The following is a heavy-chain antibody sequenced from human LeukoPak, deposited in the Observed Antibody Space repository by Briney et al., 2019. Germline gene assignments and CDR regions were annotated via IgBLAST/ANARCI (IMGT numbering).Heavy chain of an antibody. CDR2: VTHRGST. CDR3: ARGQWLPVFDF. V-gene: IGHV4-34*01. D-gene: IGHD3-22*01. J-gene: IGHJ4*02. CDR1: GGSFSGYY. Sequence: SETLSLTCAVYGGSFSGYYWSWIRQPPGKGLEWIGEVTHRGSTTYNPSLKSRVTMSVDTSKNHFSLKLSSVTAADTAVYYCARGQWLPVFDFWGQGTLVTVSS.